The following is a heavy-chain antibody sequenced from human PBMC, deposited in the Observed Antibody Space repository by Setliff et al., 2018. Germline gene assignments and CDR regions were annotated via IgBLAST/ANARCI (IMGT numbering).Heavy chain of an antibody. CDR1: GGSISSYY. V-gene: IGHV4-59*01. D-gene: IGHD6-19*01. CDR2: MYYSGST. J-gene: IGHJ6*03. Sequence: SETLSLTCTVSGGSISSYYWSWIRQPPGKGLEWIGYMYYSGSTNYNPSFKSRVTISVDTSKNQFSLKLSSVTAADTAVYYCARAPPSSGWTPRGYYYYYNMDVWGKGTQVTVSS. CDR3: ARAPPSSGWTPRGYYYYYNMDV.